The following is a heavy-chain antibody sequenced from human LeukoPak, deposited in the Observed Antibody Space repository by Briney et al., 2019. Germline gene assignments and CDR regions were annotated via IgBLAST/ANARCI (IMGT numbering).Heavy chain of an antibody. CDR2: ISSSSSYI. D-gene: IGHD6-13*01. CDR3: ARDLPYSSSWSPRFDY. CDR1: GFTFSSYS. V-gene: IGHV3-21*01. J-gene: IGHJ4*02. Sequence: GGSLRLSCAASGFTFSSYSMNWVRQAPGKGLEWVSSISSSSSYIYYADSVKGRFTISRDNAKNSLYLQMNSLRAEDTAVYYRARDLPYSSSWSPRFDYWGQGTLVTVSS.